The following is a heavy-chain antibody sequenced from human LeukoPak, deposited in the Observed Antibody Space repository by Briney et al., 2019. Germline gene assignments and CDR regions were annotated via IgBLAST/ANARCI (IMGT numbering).Heavy chain of an antibody. D-gene: IGHD3-10*01. CDR2: TSYDGSDK. V-gene: IGHV3-30*04. CDR3: ARPGGAMLRGVISLDYFDS. Sequence: PGGSLSLSCAASGFTFRSYAMHWVRQAPGKGLEWVAVTSYDGSDKYYADSVKGRFTVSRDNSEDSLYLQMNSLRVEDTAMYYCARPGGAMLRGVISLDYFDSWGQGTLVTVSS. CDR1: GFTFRSYA. J-gene: IGHJ4*02.